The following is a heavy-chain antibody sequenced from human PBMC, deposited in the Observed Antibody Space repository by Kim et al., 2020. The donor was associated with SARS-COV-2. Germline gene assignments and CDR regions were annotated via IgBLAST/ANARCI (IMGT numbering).Heavy chain of an antibody. Sequence: ASVKVSCKASGYTFTSYGISWVRQAPGQGLEWMGWISAYNGNTNYAQKLQGRVTMTTDTSTSTAYMELRSLRSDDTAVYYCARIRYSSSWNSAQGADNWFDPWGQGTLVTVSS. CDR3: ARIRYSSSWNSAQGADNWFDP. J-gene: IGHJ5*02. CDR1: GYTFTSYG. D-gene: IGHD6-13*01. V-gene: IGHV1-18*01. CDR2: ISAYNGNT.